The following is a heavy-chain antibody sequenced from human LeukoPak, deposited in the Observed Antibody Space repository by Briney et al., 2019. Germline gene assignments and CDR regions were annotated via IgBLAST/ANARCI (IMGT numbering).Heavy chain of an antibody. CDR1: GFTVSSNY. D-gene: IGHD1-26*01. CDR2: IYSGGST. Sequence: SGGSLRLSCAASGFTVSSNYMSRVRQAPGKGLEWVSVIYSGGSTYYADSVKGRFTISRDNSKNTLYLQMNSLRAEDTAVYYCARDSGESYSDWGQGTLVTVSS. V-gene: IGHV3-53*01. J-gene: IGHJ4*02. CDR3: ARDSGESYSD.